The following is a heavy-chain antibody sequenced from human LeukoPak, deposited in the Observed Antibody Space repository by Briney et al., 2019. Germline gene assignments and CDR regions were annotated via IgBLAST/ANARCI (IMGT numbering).Heavy chain of an antibody. J-gene: IGHJ4*02. CDR1: GGTFSSYA. CDR3: ARAGGYYYDSSGYYQH. CDR2: IIPIFGTA. Sequence: ASVKVSCKASGGTFSSYAISWVRQAPGQGLEWMGGIIPIFGTANYAQKFQGRVTITADESTSTAYMEQSSLRSEDTAVYYCARAGGYYYDSSGYYQHWGQGTLVTVSS. D-gene: IGHD3-22*01. V-gene: IGHV1-69*13.